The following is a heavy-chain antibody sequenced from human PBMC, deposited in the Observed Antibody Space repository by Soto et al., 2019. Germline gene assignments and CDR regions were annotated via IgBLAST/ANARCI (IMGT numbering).Heavy chain of an antibody. D-gene: IGHD3-10*01. V-gene: IGHV4-59*01. CDR3: ARAMVRGVIFDY. Sequence: SETLSLTCTVSGGSISSYYWSWIRQPPGKGLEWIGYIYYSGSTNYNPSLKSRVTISVDTSKNQFSLKLSSVTAADTAVYYCARAMVRGVIFDYWGQGTLVTVSS. CDR2: IYYSGST. J-gene: IGHJ4*02. CDR1: GGSISSYY.